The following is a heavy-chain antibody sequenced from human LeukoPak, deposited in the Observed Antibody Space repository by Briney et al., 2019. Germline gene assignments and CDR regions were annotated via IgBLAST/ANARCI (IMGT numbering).Heavy chain of an antibody. V-gene: IGHV4-31*03. J-gene: IGHJ4*02. Sequence: SETLSLTCTVSSGSIISGGVYWSWIRQHPGKGLEWIGYIYYSGSAFYNPSLKSRVIISVDTSKNQFSLKLSSVTAADTAVYYCARAYPFDYWGQGTLVTVSS. CDR3: ARAYPFDY. CDR2: IYYSGSA. CDR1: SGSIISGGVY.